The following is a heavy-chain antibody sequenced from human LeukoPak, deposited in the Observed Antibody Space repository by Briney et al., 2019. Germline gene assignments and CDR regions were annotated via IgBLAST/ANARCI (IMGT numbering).Heavy chain of an antibody. CDR2: IYTSEST. CDR1: GGSISSGSYY. J-gene: IGHJ4*02. Sequence: SETLSLTCTVSGGSISSGSYYWSWIRQPAGKGLEWIGRIYTSESTNYNPSLKSRVTISVDTSKNQFSLKLSSVTAADTAVYYCARVAMYYDNSGYLDYWGQGTLVTVSS. CDR3: ARVAMYYDNSGYLDY. D-gene: IGHD3-22*01. V-gene: IGHV4-61*02.